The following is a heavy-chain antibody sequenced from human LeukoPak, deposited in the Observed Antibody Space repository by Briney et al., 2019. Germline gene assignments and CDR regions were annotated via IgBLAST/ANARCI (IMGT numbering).Heavy chain of an antibody. CDR1: GVTFSSYS. Sequence: PGGSLRLSCAASGVTFSSYSMNWVRQAPGKGLEWVSSISSSSTYIYYADSVKGRFTISRDNAKNSLYLQMNSLRAEDTAVYYCASNYYGSGSYRYCFDYWGQGTLVTVSS. V-gene: IGHV3-21*01. CDR2: ISSSSTYI. D-gene: IGHD3-10*01. CDR3: ASNYYGSGSYRYCFDY. J-gene: IGHJ4*02.